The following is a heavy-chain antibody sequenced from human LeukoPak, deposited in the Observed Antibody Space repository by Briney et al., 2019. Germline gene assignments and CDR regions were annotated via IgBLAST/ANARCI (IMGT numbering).Heavy chain of an antibody. D-gene: IGHD2-15*01. CDR3: ATCSGGSCYNFDY. V-gene: IGHV3-53*01. CDR2: IYSGGST. CDR1: GFTVSSNY. Sequence: PGGSLRLSCAASGFTVSSNYMSWVRQAPGKGLGWVSVIYSGGSTYYADSVKGRFTISRDNSKNTLYLQMNSLRAEDTAVYYCATCSGGSCYNFDYWGQGTLVTVSS. J-gene: IGHJ4*02.